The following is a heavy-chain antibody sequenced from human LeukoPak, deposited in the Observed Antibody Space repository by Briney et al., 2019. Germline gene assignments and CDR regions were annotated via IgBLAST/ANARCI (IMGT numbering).Heavy chain of an antibody. CDR3: ARESDLYCSSTSCSYDY. J-gene: IGHJ4*02. Sequence: GESLLISCKGSGYIFTSYWISWVRQMPGKGLEWMGRIDPSDSYTNYSPSFQGHVTISADKSISTAYLQWSSLKASDTAMYYCARESDLYCSSTSCSYDYWGQGTLVTVSS. CDR1: GYIFTSYW. V-gene: IGHV5-10-1*01. D-gene: IGHD2-2*01. CDR2: IDPSDSYT.